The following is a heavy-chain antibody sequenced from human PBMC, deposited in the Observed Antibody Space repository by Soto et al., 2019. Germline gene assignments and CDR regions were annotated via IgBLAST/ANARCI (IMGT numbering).Heavy chain of an antibody. CDR1: GFSVSTSH. D-gene: IGHD5-18*01. V-gene: IGHV3-53*01. CDR3: ARGRGYSYGPTFDY. J-gene: IGHJ4*02. CDR2: IYSGGAT. Sequence: PGGSLRLSCAAAGFSVSTSHISWVRQAPGKGLEWVSVIYSGGATHYAVSVKGRLIISRDNSKNTLYLQMNSLRAEDTAVYYCARGRGYSYGPTFDYWGQGTLVTVSS.